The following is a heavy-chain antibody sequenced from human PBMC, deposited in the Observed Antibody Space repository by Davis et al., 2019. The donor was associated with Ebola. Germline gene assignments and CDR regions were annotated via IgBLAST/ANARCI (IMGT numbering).Heavy chain of an antibody. Sequence: GGSLRLSCTVSGGSISSSNWWSWGRQAPGKGLEWVSSIGGSGGSIYYADSVKGRFTISRDNSKNTLYLQMNSLRAEDTAVYYCAREGPEITMIVVALGAFDYWGQGTLVTVSS. V-gene: IGHV3-23*01. D-gene: IGHD3-22*01. J-gene: IGHJ4*02. CDR2: IGGSGGSI. CDR3: AREGPEITMIVVALGAFDY. CDR1: GGSISSSN.